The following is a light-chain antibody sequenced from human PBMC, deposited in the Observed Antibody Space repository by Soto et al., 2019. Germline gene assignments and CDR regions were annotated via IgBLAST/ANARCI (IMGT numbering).Light chain of an antibody. CDR1: QSVNSK. Sequence: EIVMTQSPATLSVSPGERATLSCRASQSVNSKLAWYQQKPGQAPRLLIHDASTRATGIPVRFSGSGSGTEFTLTISSLQSEEFAVYYCQQYNNWPLGFGGGTKVEIK. V-gene: IGKV3-15*01. CDR2: DAS. J-gene: IGKJ4*01. CDR3: QQYNNWPLG.